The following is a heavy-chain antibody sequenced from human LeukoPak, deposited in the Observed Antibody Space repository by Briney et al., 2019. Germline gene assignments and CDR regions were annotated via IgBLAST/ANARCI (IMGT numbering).Heavy chain of an antibody. Sequence: PSETLSLTCTVSGGSVSSGNYYWSWIRQPPGKGLEWIGYIYYSGSANYNPSLKSRVTISVDTSKNQFSLKLSSVTAADTAVYYCARTPPTSYYDFWSGYTYYYYGMDVWGQGTTVTVSS. V-gene: IGHV4-61*01. D-gene: IGHD3-3*01. CDR3: ARTPPTSYYDFWSGYTYYYYGMDV. CDR2: IYYSGSA. CDR1: GGSVSSGNYY. J-gene: IGHJ6*02.